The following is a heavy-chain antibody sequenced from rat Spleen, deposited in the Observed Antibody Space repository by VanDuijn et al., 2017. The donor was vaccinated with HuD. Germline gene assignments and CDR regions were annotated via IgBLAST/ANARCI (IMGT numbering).Heavy chain of an antibody. CDR1: GFTFSDYY. CDR3: ARHPGSRWYCDF. J-gene: IGHJ1*01. CDR2: ISYEGSST. V-gene: IGHV5-22*01. Sequence: EVQLVESGGGLVQPGRSMKLSCAASGFTFSDYYMAWVRQAPKKGLEWVASISYEGSSTYYGDSVKGRFTISSDNAKSTLYLQMNSLRTEDTAPYYGARHPGSRWYCDFWGTGTMVTVSS. D-gene: IGHD5-1*01.